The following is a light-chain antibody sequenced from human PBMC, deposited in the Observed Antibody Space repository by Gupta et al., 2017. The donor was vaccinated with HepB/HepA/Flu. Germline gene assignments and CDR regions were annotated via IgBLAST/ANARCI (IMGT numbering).Light chain of an antibody. Sequence: QSVLTQSPSLSGPPGQRVTISCSGSSSNVGSKNVNWYQQLPGRAPKLLIYYKDERPSGVPDRFSGSKSDTSASLDIRGLQSEDEADYDGADWDESLNGVVFGGGTKLTVL. CDR3: ADWDESLNGVV. CDR2: YKD. J-gene: IGLJ2*01. CDR1: SSNVGSKN. V-gene: IGLV1-44*01.